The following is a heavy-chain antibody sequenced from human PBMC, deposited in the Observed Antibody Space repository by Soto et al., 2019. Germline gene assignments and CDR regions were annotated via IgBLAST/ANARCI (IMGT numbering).Heavy chain of an antibody. Sequence: SETLSLTCAVYGGSVNGYYWNWIRQPPGKGLEWIGEINHTGGTHYNPSLKSRVTMSVDTSKNQFSLRLSSVTAADTAMYYCATRITVFGLLIPPFDPWGQGTQVTVSS. D-gene: IGHD3-3*01. CDR3: ATRITVFGLLIPPFDP. V-gene: IGHV4-34*01. CDR1: GGSVNGYY. CDR2: INHTGGT. J-gene: IGHJ5*02.